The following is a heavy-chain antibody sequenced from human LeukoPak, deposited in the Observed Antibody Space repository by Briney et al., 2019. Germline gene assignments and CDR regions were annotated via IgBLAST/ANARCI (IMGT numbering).Heavy chain of an antibody. CDR1: GGSISSSSYY. CDR3: ARRSHGSYYEYYFDY. V-gene: IGHV4-39*01. CDR2: IYYSGST. Sequence: SETLSLTYTVSGGSISSSSYYWGWIRQPPGKGLEWIGSIYYSGSTYYNPSLKSRVTISVDTSKNQFSLKLSSVTAADTAVYYCARRSHGSYYEYYFDYWGQGTLVTVSS. D-gene: IGHD1-26*01. J-gene: IGHJ4*02.